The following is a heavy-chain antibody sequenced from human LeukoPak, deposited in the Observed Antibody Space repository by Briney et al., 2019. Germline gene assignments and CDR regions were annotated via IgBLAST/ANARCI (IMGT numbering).Heavy chain of an antibody. V-gene: IGHV4-4*02. Sequence: GSLRLSCAASGFTFSGYGMHWVRQPPGKGLEWIGEIYPSGSTSYNPSLKSRVTLSVDKSKNQFSLKLRSVTAADTALYYCARSQDVDVMTTHRPFDIWGQGTVVTVSS. D-gene: IGHD4-17*01. CDR3: ARSQDVDVMTTHRPFDI. J-gene: IGHJ3*02. CDR1: GFTFSGYGM. CDR2: IYPSGST.